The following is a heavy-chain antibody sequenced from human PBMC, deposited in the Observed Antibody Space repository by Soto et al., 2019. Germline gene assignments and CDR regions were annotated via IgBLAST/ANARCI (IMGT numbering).Heavy chain of an antibody. D-gene: IGHD3-3*01. J-gene: IGHJ5*02. Sequence: PWETLSLTCTVSGGSISGHYWSWIRQPPGKGLQYIGYISYSGSTNYNPSLKSRVTISVDTSNNQFSLRLSSVTAADTAVYYCARDVGLQHDTGYYDFWSGKNNWFDPWGQGTLVTVSS. CDR2: ISYSGST. CDR1: GGSISGHY. V-gene: IGHV4-59*11. CDR3: ARDVGLQHDTGYYDFWSGKNNWFDP.